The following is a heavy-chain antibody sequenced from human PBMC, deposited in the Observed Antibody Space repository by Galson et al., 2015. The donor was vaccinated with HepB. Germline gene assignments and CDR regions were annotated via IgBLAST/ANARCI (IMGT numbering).Heavy chain of an antibody. J-gene: IGHJ6*02. CDR3: ATGRITMIVGAHRYYYYGMDV. CDR1: GYTLTELS. V-gene: IGHV1-24*01. D-gene: IGHD3-22*01. Sequence: SVKVSCKVSGYTLTELSMHWVRQAPGKGLEWMGGFDPEDGETIYAQKFQGRVTMTEDTSTDTAYMELSSLRSEDTAVYYCATGRITMIVGAHRYYYYGMDVWGQGTTVTVSS. CDR2: FDPEDGET.